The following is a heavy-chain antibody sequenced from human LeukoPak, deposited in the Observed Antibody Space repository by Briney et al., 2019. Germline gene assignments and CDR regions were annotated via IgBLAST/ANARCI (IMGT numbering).Heavy chain of an antibody. CDR3: ARSYFSVGAFDI. CDR2: GYHSGST. Sequence: SETLSLTCDVSGYSIRTGYYWGWVRRPPGKDLEGIGSGYHSGSTYYNPSLQSRVNILVDTSKNQFSLSLTSVTAADTAVYYCARSYFSVGAFDIWGQGTMVTVSS. J-gene: IGHJ3*02. V-gene: IGHV4-38-2*01. D-gene: IGHD2-8*01. CDR1: GYSIRTGYY.